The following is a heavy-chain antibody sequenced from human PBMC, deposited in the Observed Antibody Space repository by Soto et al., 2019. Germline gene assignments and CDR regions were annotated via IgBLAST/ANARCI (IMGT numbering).Heavy chain of an antibody. J-gene: IGHJ6*02. CDR3: ARSYGSGSYYKFYGMDV. CDR2: IIPIFSTA. D-gene: IGHD3-10*01. V-gene: IGHV1-69*13. CDR1: GGTFSSYA. Sequence: PGASVKVSCKASGGTFSSYAISWVRQAPGQGLEWMGGIIPIFSTANYAQKFQGRVTITADESTSTAYMELSSLRSEDTAVYYCARSYGSGSYYKFYGMDVWGQGTTVTVSS.